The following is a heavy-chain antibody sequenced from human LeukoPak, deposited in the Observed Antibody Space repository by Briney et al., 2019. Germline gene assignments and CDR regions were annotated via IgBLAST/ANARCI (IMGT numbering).Heavy chain of an antibody. D-gene: IGHD3-22*01. CDR3: ARDLSYYDSSGYHSTFDY. CDR1: GGSISSGDYY. CDR2: IYYSGST. Sequence: SETLSLTCTVSGGSISSGDYYWSWIRQPPGKGLEWIGYIYYSGSTYYNPSLKSRVTISVDTSKNQFSLKLSSVTAADTAVYYCARDLSYYDSSGYHSTFDYWGQGTLVTVSS. V-gene: IGHV4-30-4*01. J-gene: IGHJ4*02.